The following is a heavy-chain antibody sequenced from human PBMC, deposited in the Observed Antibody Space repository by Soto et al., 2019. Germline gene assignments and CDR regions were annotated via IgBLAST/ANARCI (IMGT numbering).Heavy chain of an antibody. CDR2: ISYDGSNK. CDR3: ARDRPETTPPYYYYGMDV. Sequence: SLRLSGAASGLTFSSYGMHWVRQTPGKGLEWVAVISYDGSNKYYADSVKGRFTISRDNSKNTLYLQMNSLRAEDTAVYYCARDRPETTPPYYYYGMDVRGQGTTVTVSS. V-gene: IGHV3-30*03. J-gene: IGHJ6*02. D-gene: IGHD4-17*01. CDR1: GLTFSSYG.